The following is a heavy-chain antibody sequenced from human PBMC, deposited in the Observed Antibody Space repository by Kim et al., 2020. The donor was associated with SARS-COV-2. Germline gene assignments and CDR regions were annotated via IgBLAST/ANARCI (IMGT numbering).Heavy chain of an antibody. CDR2: NT. CDR3: ARTGEGYYFDS. V-gene: IGHV4-4*07. J-gene: IGHJ4*02. Sequence: NTNYTPAVKSRVTMSMGTSKNQLTLKLSSVTAADTAVYYCARTGEGYYFDSWGQGTLVTVSS. D-gene: IGHD7-27*01.